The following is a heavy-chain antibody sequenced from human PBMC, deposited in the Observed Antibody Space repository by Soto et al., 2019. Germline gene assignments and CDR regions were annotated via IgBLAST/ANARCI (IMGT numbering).Heavy chain of an antibody. CDR1: GGSFSGYY. J-gene: IGHJ6*03. D-gene: IGHD4-17*01. CDR2: INHSGST. CDR3: ARLEAHDYGDYVDYYYYMDV. Sequence: QVQLQQWGAGLLKPSETLSLTCAVYGGSFSGYYWSWIRQPPGKGLEWIGEINHSGSTNYNPSLKSRVTISVDTSKNQFSLKLSSVTAADTAVYYCARLEAHDYGDYVDYYYYMDVWGKGTTDTVSS. V-gene: IGHV4-34*01.